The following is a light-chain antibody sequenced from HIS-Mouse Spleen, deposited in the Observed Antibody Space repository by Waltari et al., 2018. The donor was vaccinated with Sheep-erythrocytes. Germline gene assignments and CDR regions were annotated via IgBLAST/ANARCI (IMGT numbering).Light chain of an antibody. Sequence: DIQLTQSPSFLSASVGDRVTISCRASQGISSYLAWYQQKPGKAPKLLFYAASTLQRGVPSRFRGSGAGTEFTLTISSLQPEDFATYYCQQLNSYPALTFGGGTKVEIK. CDR3: QQLNSYPALT. CDR1: QGISSY. V-gene: IGKV1-9*01. CDR2: AAS. J-gene: IGKJ4*01.